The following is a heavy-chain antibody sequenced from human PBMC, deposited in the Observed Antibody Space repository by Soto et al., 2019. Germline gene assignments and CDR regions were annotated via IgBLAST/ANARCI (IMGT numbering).Heavy chain of an antibody. J-gene: IGHJ4*02. Sequence: QVLLQQWGAGLLKPSETLSLTCAVYGGSFSGFYWTWIRQPPGKGLEWIGEINHSGTTNYSPSLKSRVTISIARPKNQFSLRLTSVTAADTAVYYCARNRRYDYANWGQGSLVTVSS. CDR2: INHSGTT. D-gene: IGHD3-16*01. V-gene: IGHV4-34*01. CDR3: ARNRRYDYAN. CDR1: GGSFSGFY.